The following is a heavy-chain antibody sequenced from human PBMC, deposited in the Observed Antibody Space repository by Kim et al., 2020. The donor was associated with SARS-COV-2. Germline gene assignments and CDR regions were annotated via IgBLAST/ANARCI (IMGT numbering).Heavy chain of an antibody. J-gene: IGHJ6*02. D-gene: IGHD4-17*01. CDR2: INHSGST. V-gene: IGHV4-34*01. CDR3: AITVISYYYYYGMDV. Sequence: SETLSLTCAVYGGSFSGYYWSWIRQPPGKGLEWIGEINHSGSTNYNPSLKSRVTISVDTSKNQFSLKLSSVTAADTAVYYCAITVISYYYYYGMDVWGQGTTVTVSS. CDR1: GGSFSGYY.